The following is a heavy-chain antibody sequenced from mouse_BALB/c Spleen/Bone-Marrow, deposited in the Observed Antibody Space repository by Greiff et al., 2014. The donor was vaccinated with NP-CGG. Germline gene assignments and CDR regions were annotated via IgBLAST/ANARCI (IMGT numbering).Heavy chain of an antibody. J-gene: IGHJ1*01. CDR3: ARLNYYGNLFV. D-gene: IGHD1-1*01. Sequence: EVQLVESGGGLVQPGGSLKLSCAASGFDFRRYWMSWVRQAPGKGLEWIGEINPDSSTINYTPSLKDKFIISRDNAKNTLYLQMTNVRSEDTALYYCARLNYYGNLFVWGAGTTVTVSS. CDR1: GFDFRRYW. V-gene: IGHV4-1*02. CDR2: INPDSSTI.